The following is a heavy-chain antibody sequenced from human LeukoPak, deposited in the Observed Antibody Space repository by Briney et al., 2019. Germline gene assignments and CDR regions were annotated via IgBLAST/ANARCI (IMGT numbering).Heavy chain of an antibody. J-gene: IGHJ4*02. D-gene: IGHD2-21*02. Sequence: ASVKVSCKASGYTFINYGINWVRQAPGQGLEWMGWISTYNGNTNYAQKLQGRVTMTTDTSTSTAYMELRSLRSDDTAMYYCARDYCGGDCYPDYWGQGTLVTVFS. V-gene: IGHV1-18*01. CDR2: ISTYNGNT. CDR1: GYTFINYG. CDR3: ARDYCGGDCYPDY.